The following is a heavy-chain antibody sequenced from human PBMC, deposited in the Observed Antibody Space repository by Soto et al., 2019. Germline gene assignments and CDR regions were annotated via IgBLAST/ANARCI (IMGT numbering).Heavy chain of an antibody. D-gene: IGHD2-2*01. CDR3: ASGGLEGGCSSTSCYAESVKGAYGMDE. CDR1: GYSISSGYY. V-gene: IGHV4-38-2*01. J-gene: IGHJ6*02. Sequence: PSETLSLTCAVSGYSISSGYYWGWIRPPPGKGLEWFGSIYHSGSNYYNPSLKSRVTITVDTSKNQISMKLSSVSAADTSVYYCASGGLEGGCSSTSCYAESVKGAYGMDEWGQGTTVTVSS. CDR2: IYHSGSN.